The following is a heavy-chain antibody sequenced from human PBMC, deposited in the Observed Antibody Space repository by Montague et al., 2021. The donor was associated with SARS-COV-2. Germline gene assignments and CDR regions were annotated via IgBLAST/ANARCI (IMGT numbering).Heavy chain of an antibody. V-gene: IGHV4-4*02. Sequence: SETLSLTCTVSGGSITVSYCCSWVRPSPGRGLEWIGESCHTGSTTXHPSLSSRVAISLDKSNRHFSLRMTSVTAADTAVYYCARDAVAAPGTFDYWGQGTLVTVSS. CDR2: SCHTGST. CDR1: GGSITVSYC. J-gene: IGHJ4*02. CDR3: ARDAVAAPGTFDY. D-gene: IGHD6-13*01.